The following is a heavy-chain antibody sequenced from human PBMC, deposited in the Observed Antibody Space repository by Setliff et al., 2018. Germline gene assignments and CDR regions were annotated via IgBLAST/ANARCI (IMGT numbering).Heavy chain of an antibody. D-gene: IGHD3-22*01. Sequence: SETLSLTCTVSGGSISSSYYYWGWIRQPPGKGLEWIGTISYGGTTYSNPSLKSRVTISVDTSKNQFSLKLSSVTAADTAVYYCTRDFWPESSGFAFGQWGQGTLVTVSS. V-gene: IGHV4-39*07. J-gene: IGHJ4*02. CDR3: TRDFWPESSGFAFGQ. CDR2: ISYGGTT. CDR1: GGSISSSYYY.